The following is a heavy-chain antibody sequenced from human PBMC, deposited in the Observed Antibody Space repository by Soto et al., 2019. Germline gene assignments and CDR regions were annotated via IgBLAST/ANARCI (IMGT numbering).Heavy chain of an antibody. CDR2: IWYDGSNK. Sequence: QVQLVESGGGVVQPGRSLRLSCAASGFTFSSYGMHWVRQAPGKGLEWVAVIWYDGSNKYCADSVKGRFTISRDNSKNTLYLQMNSLRAEDTAVYYCARDSGVLSGFDYWGQGTLVTVSS. D-gene: IGHD3-16*01. CDR1: GFTFSSYG. V-gene: IGHV3-33*01. CDR3: ARDSGVLSGFDY. J-gene: IGHJ4*02.